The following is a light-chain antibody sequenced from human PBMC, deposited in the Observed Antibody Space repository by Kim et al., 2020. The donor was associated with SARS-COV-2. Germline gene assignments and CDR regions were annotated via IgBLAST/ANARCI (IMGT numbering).Light chain of an antibody. CDR2: RDN. CDR3: TAWDTTLMAYV. J-gene: IGLJ1*01. CDR1: RNNVGNQG. V-gene: IGLV10-54*04. Sequence: QAGLTQPPSVSKGLRQTATLTCTGNRNNVGNQGAAWLQQHQGHPPKLLSYRDNNRPSDLSARFSASRSGNTASLTITGLQPEDEADYYCTAWDTTLMAYVFGPGTKVTVL.